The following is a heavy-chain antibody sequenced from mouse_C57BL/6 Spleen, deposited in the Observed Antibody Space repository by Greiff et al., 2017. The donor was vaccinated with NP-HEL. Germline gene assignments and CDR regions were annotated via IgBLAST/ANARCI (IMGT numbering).Heavy chain of an antibody. D-gene: IGHD1-1*01. CDR2: IDPETGGT. CDR1: GYTFTDYE. Sequence: QVQLKQSGAELVRPGASVTLSCKASGYTFTDYEMHWVKQTPVHGLEWIGAIDPETGGTAYNQKFKGKAILTADKSSSTAYMELRSLTSEDSAVYYCTSSGTTVAYYFDYWGQGTTLTVSS. CDR3: TSSGTTVAYYFDY. J-gene: IGHJ2*01. V-gene: IGHV1-15*01.